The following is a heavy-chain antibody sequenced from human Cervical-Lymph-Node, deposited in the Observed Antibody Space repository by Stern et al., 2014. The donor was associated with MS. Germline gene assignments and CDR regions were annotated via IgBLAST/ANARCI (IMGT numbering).Heavy chain of an antibody. CDR2: IYYSGST. CDR3: ARVGCSSTSCYRVYYYYGMDV. J-gene: IGHJ6*02. Sequence: QVQLQESGPGLVKPSETLSLTCTVSGGSVSSGSYYWSWIRQPPGKGLEWIGYIYYSGSTNYNPSLKSRVTISVDTSKNQFSLKLSSVTAADTAVYYCARVGCSSTSCYRVYYYYGMDVWGQGTTVTVSS. V-gene: IGHV4-61*01. CDR1: GGSVSSGSYY. D-gene: IGHD2-2*01.